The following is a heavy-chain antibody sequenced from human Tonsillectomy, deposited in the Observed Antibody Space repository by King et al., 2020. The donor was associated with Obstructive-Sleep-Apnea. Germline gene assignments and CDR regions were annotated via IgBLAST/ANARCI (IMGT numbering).Heavy chain of an antibody. D-gene: IGHD6-19*01. Sequence: VQLQESGPGLVKPSQTLSLTCTVSGGSISSGGHYWSWIRQHPGKGLEWIGYKYYSGSTYHNPSLKSRVTISVDTSKNHFSLKLSSVTAADTAVYYCARGEGAVAGTGWFDPWGQGTLVTVSS. CDR2: KYYSGST. V-gene: IGHV4-31*03. CDR3: ARGEGAVAGTGWFDP. J-gene: IGHJ5*02. CDR1: GGSISSGGHY.